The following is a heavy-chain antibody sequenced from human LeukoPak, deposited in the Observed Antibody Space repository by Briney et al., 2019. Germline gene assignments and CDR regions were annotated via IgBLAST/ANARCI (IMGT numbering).Heavy chain of an antibody. CDR2: INSDGSST. J-gene: IGHJ5*02. CDR1: GFTFSSYW. V-gene: IGHV3-74*01. CDR3: AKGAKYNWNFDWFDP. Sequence: GGSLRLSCAASGFTFSSYWMHWVRQAPGKGLVWVSRINSDGSSTSYADSVKGRFAISSDNSKNTLYLQMNSLRAEDTAVYYCAKGAKYNWNFDWFDPWGQGTLVTVSS. D-gene: IGHD1-7*01.